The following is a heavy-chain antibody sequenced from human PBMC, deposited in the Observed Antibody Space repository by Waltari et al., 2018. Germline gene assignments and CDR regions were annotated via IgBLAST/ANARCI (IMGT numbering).Heavy chain of an antibody. CDR2: IYYSGST. V-gene: IGHV4-59*01. CDR3: ARDPRAVAGTAGAFDI. D-gene: IGHD6-19*01. CDR1: GGSISSYY. J-gene: IGHJ3*02. Sequence: QVQLQESGAGLVKPSETLSLTCTVSGGSISSYYWSWIRQPPGKGLEWVGDIYYSGSTNYNPPLKSRVTISVDTSKNQFSLKLSSVTAADTAVYYCARDPRAVAGTAGAFDIWGQGTMVTVSS.